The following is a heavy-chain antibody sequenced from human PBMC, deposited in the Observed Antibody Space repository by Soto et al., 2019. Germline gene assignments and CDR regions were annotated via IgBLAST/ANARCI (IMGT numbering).Heavy chain of an antibody. CDR2: INPSGGAT. CDR3: VRDGDRDTGRTVYFDH. D-gene: IGHD1-1*01. V-gene: IGHV1-46*01. J-gene: IGHJ4*02. CDR1: GYALTSYY. Sequence: ASVKVSCKASGYALTSYYMHWVRQAPGQGLEWMGVINPSGGATSYAQKIKGRITMARDTSTSSFYMEMTTLRSDDTAVYYCVRDGDRDTGRTVYFDHWGLGTLVTVSS.